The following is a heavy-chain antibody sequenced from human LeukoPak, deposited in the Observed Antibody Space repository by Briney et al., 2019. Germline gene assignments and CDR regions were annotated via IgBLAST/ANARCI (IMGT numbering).Heavy chain of an antibody. CDR3: ARNLAVAANYYGMDV. J-gene: IGHJ6*02. V-gene: IGHV3-66*01. D-gene: IGHD6-19*01. CDR2: IYSGGST. CDR1: GFTVSNSY. Sequence: GGSLRLSCAASGFTVSNSYMNWVRQAPGKGLEWVSVIYSGGSTYCADSVKGRFTISRDNSKNTLYLQMNSLRAEDTAVYYCARNLAVAANYYGMDVWGQGTTVTVSS.